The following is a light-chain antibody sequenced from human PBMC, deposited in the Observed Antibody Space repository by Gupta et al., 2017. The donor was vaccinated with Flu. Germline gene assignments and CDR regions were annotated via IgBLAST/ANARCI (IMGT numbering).Light chain of an antibody. J-gene: IGLJ2*01. CDR1: TSDIGSYNL. CDR2: EVT. V-gene: IGLV2-23*02. CDR3: CSYAGSTTFRI. Sequence: ITISCAGTTSDIGSYNLVSWYQQLPGKVPQLRLFEVTKRPSGISHRFSGSKSDNTASLTISGLQPEDEAVYYGCSYAGSTTFRIFGAGTRLTVL.